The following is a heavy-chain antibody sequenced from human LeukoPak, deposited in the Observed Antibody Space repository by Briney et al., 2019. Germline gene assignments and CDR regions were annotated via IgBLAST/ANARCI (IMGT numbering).Heavy chain of an antibody. J-gene: IGHJ5*02. CDR2: IVVGSGNT. D-gene: IGHD3-22*01. V-gene: IGHV1-58*01. CDR3: ATDGSSGYYQNWFDP. CDR1: GFTFTSSA. Sequence: SVKVSCKASGFTFTSSAVQWVRQARGQRLEWIGWIVVGSGNTNYAQKFQERVTITRDMSTSIAYMELSSLRSEDTAVYYCATDGSSGYYQNWFDPWGQGTLVTVSS.